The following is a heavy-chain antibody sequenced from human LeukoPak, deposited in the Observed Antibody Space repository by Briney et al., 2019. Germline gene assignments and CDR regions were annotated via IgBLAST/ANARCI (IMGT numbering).Heavy chain of an antibody. D-gene: IGHD2-2*02. V-gene: IGHV1-18*01. CDR1: GYTFTSYG. J-gene: IGHJ6*02. CDR2: ISAYNGNT. CDR3: ARYFCSSTSCYSPAYYYYGMDV. Sequence: ASVKVSCKASGYTFTSYGISWVRQAPGQGLEWMGWISAYNGNTNYAQKLQGRVTMTTDTSTSTAYMELRSLRSDDTAVYYRARYFCSSTSCYSPAYYYYGMDVWGQGTTVTVSS.